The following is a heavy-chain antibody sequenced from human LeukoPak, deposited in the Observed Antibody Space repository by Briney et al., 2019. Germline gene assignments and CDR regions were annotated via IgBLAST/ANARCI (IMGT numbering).Heavy chain of an antibody. CDR3: ARDGVDIVVVPAAMGYYFDY. Sequence: PGGSLRLSCAASGFTFSSYAVHWVRQAPGKGLEWVAVISYDGSNKYYADSVKGRFTISRDNSKNTLYLQMNSLRAEDTAVYYCARDGVDIVVVPAAMGYYFDYWGQGTLVTVSS. CDR2: ISYDGSNK. CDR1: GFTFSSYA. D-gene: IGHD2-2*03. V-gene: IGHV3-30*04. J-gene: IGHJ4*02.